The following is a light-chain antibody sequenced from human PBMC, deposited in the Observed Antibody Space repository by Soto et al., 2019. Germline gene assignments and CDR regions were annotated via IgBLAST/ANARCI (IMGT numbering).Light chain of an antibody. J-gene: IGKJ5*01. CDR3: QVRTNWSIA. CDR2: DAS. V-gene: IGKV3-11*01. Sequence: EFFLTQAPSTLSLSPGEGATLSCRASQSVSSYLAWYQQKPGQAPRLLIYDASNRATGIPARFSGTGSGTDFTLTINNLEPEDFAVYYCQVRTNWSIAFGRGTRLEIK. CDR1: QSVSSY.